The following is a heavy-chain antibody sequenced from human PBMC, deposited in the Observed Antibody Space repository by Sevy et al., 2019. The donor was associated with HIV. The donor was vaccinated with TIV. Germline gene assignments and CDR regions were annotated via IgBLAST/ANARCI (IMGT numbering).Heavy chain of an antibody. Sequence: GGSLRLSCAASGFSFRSYWMTWVRQAPGKGLEWVANINRDESATNYVGSVKGRFTIFSDNAKNLLYLQMNSLRVDDTAVYYCVTDDRPSGWLFDFWGPGTQVTVSS. CDR3: VTDDRPSGWLFDF. V-gene: IGHV3-7*01. CDR1: GFSFRSYW. J-gene: IGHJ4*02. CDR2: INRDESAT. D-gene: IGHD6-19*01.